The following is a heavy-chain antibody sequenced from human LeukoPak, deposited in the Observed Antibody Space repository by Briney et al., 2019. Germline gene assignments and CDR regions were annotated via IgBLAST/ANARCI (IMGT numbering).Heavy chain of an antibody. CDR1: GFTFSSYA. Sequence: GSLRLSCAASGFTFSSYAMSWVRQAPGKGLEWVSAISGSGGSTYYADSVKRRFTISRDNSKNTLYLQMNSLRAEDTAVYYCAKDQLNIAAAGSFDYWGQGTLVTVSS. V-gene: IGHV3-23*01. J-gene: IGHJ4*02. CDR3: AKDQLNIAAAGSFDY. D-gene: IGHD6-13*01. CDR2: ISGSGGST.